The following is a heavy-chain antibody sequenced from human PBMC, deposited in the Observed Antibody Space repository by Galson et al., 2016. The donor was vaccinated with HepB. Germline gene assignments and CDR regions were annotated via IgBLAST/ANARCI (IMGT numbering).Heavy chain of an antibody. CDR3: AIPSEPYYYGMDV. CDR2: IYPGDSDT. CDR1: GYSFTSYW. J-gene: IGHJ6*02. V-gene: IGHV5-51*03. Sequence: QSGAEVKKPGESLKISCKGSGYSFTSYWIGGVRQMPGKGLEWMGIIYPGDSDTRYSPSFQGQVTISADKSIRTAYLQWSSLKASDTAMYYCAIPSEPYYYGMDVWGQGTTVTVSS.